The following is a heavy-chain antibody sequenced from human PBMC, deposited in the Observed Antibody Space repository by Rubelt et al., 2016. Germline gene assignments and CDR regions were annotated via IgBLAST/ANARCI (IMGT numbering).Heavy chain of an antibody. J-gene: IGHJ5*02. CDR2: INDSGTT. CDR3: GRLLPTSTVAIRGYRDP. V-gene: IGHV4-34*01. Sequence: QVQLQQWGAGLLKPSETLSLTCAVYGGSFSGYYWSWIRQPPGKGLEWIGEINDSGTTNYNPSLQSRVAISMDTSKSQFSQKLTAVTGTDTAVYYCGRLLPTSTVAIRGYRDPWGQGTLVTVSS. D-gene: IGHD4-11*01. CDR1: GGSFSGYY.